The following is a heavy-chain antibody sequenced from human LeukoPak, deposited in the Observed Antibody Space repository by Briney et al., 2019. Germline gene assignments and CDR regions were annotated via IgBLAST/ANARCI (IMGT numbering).Heavy chain of an antibody. Sequence: SVKVSCKASGGTFSSYAINWVRQAPGQGLEWMGRIIPILGIANYAQKFQGRVTITADKSTSTAYMELSSLRSEDTAVYYCARSVVTRHTIVVVPAALDYWGQGTLVTVSS. CDR3: ARSVVTRHTIVVVPAALDY. J-gene: IGHJ4*02. CDR2: IIPILGIA. D-gene: IGHD2-2*01. CDR1: GGTFSSYA. V-gene: IGHV1-69*04.